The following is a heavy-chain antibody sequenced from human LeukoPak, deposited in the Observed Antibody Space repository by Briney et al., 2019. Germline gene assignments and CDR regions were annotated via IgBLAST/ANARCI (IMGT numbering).Heavy chain of an antibody. D-gene: IGHD2-2*01. Sequence: VGSLRLSCAASGFTFSSYAMSWVRQAPGKGLEWVSAISSSGGSTYYADSVKGRFTISRDNSKNTLYLQLNSLRSEDTAVYYCAKVKGSEGYCSITSCLADYWGQGTLVTVSS. J-gene: IGHJ4*02. CDR1: GFTFSSYA. CDR3: AKVKGSEGYCSITSCLADY. CDR2: ISSSGGST. V-gene: IGHV3-23*01.